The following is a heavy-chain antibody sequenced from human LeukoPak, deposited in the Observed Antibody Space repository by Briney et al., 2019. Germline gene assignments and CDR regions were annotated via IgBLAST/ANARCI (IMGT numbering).Heavy chain of an antibody. J-gene: IGHJ4*02. CDR3: ASITPLGYDILWGPGDFDY. Sequence: SVKVSCKASGGTFSSYAISWVRQAPGQGLEWMGGIIPIFGTANYAQKFQGRVTITADESTSTAYMELSSLRSEDTAVYYCASITPLGYDILWGPGDFDYWGQGTLVTVSS. CDR1: GGTFSSYA. V-gene: IGHV1-69*13. D-gene: IGHD3-9*01. CDR2: IIPIFGTA.